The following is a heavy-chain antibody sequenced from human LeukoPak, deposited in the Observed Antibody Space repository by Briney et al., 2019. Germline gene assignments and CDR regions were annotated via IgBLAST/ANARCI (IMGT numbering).Heavy chain of an antibody. D-gene: IGHD5-24*01. V-gene: IGHV1-69*05. Sequence: SVKVSCKASGGTFSSYAISWVRQAPGQGLEWMGGIIPIFGTANYAQKFQGRVTITTDESTSTAYMELSSLRSEDTAVYYCAREGWLQSRTRYWYYDLWGRGTLVTVSS. CDR2: IIPIFGTA. J-gene: IGHJ2*01. CDR1: GGTFSSYA. CDR3: AREGWLQSRTRYWYYDL.